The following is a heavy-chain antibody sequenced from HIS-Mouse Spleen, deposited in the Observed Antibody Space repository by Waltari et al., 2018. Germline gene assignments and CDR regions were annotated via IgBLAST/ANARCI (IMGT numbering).Heavy chain of an antibody. CDR2: IYYSGST. CDR1: GGSIISSSYY. J-gene: IGHJ2*01. CDR3: AREIPYSSSWYDWYFDL. Sequence: QLQLQESGPGLVKPSETLSLTCTVYGGSIISSSYYWGWIRQPPGKGLEWIGSIYYSGSTYYNPYLKSRVTISVDTSKNQFSLKLSSVTAADTAVYYCAREIPYSSSWYDWYFDLWGRGTLVTVSS. D-gene: IGHD6-13*01. V-gene: IGHV4-39*07.